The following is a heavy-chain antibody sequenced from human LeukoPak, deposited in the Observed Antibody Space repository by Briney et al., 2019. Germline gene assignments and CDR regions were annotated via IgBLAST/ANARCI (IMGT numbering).Heavy chain of an antibody. Sequence: GGSLRLSCAASGFTFSSYSMSWVRQAPGKGLEWVANINQGGSDKYYVDSVKGRFTISRDNANNLLYLQMNSLRGEDTAVYYCTRDRSRAEDDWGQGTLVTVSS. CDR2: INQGGSDK. J-gene: IGHJ4*02. CDR3: TRDRSRAEDD. V-gene: IGHV3-7*01. D-gene: IGHD1-14*01. CDR1: GFTFSSYS.